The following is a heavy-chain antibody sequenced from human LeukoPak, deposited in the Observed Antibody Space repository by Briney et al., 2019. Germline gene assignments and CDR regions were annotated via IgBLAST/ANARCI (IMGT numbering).Heavy chain of an antibody. Sequence: SSVKVSCKASGGTFSSYAISWVRQAPGQGLEWMGGIIPIFGTANYAQKFQGRVTITTDESTSTAYMELSSLRSEDTAVYYCARMGCSSTSCHPYYYYYMDVWGKGTTVTVSS. CDR2: IIPIFGTA. J-gene: IGHJ6*03. V-gene: IGHV1-69*05. CDR1: GGTFSSYA. D-gene: IGHD2-2*01. CDR3: ARMGCSSTSCHPYYYYYMDV.